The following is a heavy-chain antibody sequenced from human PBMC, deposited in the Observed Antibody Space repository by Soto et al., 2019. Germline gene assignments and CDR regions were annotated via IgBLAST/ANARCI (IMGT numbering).Heavy chain of an antibody. CDR3: VRENYYYGMDV. CDR1: GFDVIVNL. CDR2: INGGGST. Sequence: GGSLRLSCAASGFDVIVNLMNWVLQAPGKGLEWVSVINGGGSTDYADSVKGRFTISRDISRNAPYLQLNSLRSEDTAVYYCVRENYYYGMDVWGQGTTVTVSS. D-gene: IGHD3-10*01. V-gene: IGHV3-66*01. J-gene: IGHJ6*02.